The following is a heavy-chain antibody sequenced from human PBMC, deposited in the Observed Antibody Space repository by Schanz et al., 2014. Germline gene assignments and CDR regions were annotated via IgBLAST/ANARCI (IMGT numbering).Heavy chain of an antibody. CDR3: TRGGYSYALSAFDI. V-gene: IGHV1-18*04. CDR1: GDTFSKYN. J-gene: IGHJ3*02. Sequence: QVQLVQSGPEVKKPGSSVKVSCQAFGDTFSKYNIMWVRQVPGQGLEWLGWITAYNGDTNYALKLQGRVTMTTDTSTGTAYMELRSLRSDDTALYYCTRGGYSYALSAFDIWGQGTMVTVSS. CDR2: ITAYNGDT. D-gene: IGHD5-18*01.